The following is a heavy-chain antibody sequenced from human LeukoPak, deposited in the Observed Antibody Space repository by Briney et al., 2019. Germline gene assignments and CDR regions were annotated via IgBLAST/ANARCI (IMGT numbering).Heavy chain of an antibody. V-gene: IGHV3-21*01. CDR1: GFTFSSYS. J-gene: IGHJ4*02. D-gene: IGHD3-3*01. Sequence: PGGSLRLSCAASGFTFSSYSMNWVRQAPGKGLEWVSSISSSSSYIYYADSVKGRFTISRDNAKNSLYLQMNSLRAEDTAVYYCARDLRWGHRNEDYFDYWGQGTLVTVSS. CDR2: ISSSSSYI. CDR3: ARDLRWGHRNEDYFDY.